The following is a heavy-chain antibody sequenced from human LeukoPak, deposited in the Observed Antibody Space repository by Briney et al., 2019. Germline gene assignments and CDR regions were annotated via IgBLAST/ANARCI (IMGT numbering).Heavy chain of an antibody. V-gene: IGHV4-59*01. CDR3: ARQQLSQLYYFDN. D-gene: IGHD6-13*01. CDR2: IYYTGSN. Sequence: PSETLSLTCTVTGGSISTYYWSWIRQPPGKGLGWTGYIYYTGSNNYNPSLKSRVTISVDTSKNQFSLKLSSVTAADTAVYYCARQQLSQLYYFDNWGQGTLVTVSS. CDR1: GGSISTYY. J-gene: IGHJ4*02.